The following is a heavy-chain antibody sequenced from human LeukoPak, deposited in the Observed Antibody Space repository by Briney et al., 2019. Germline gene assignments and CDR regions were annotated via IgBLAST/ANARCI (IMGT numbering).Heavy chain of an antibody. CDR3: AKWGDFDVLTGYYVPDF. CDR1: GFTFSHHA. V-gene: IGHV3-23*01. Sequence: PWGSLRLSCAASGFTFSHHAIRRVRQAPGKGLEPASAITGSGGNTYYADTVKGRFTISRDNSKNPLYLQMNSLRAEDTHVYYCAKWGDFDVLTGYYVPDFSGQGSLVTVSS. J-gene: IGHJ4*02. D-gene: IGHD3-9*01. CDR2: ITGSGGNT.